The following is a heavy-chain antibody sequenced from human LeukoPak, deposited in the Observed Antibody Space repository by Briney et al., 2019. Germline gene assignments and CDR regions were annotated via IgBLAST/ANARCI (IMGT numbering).Heavy chain of an antibody. CDR1: GASVSSSY. J-gene: IGHJ1*01. D-gene: IGHD6-25*01. V-gene: IGHV4-59*08. CDR3: ANRGYYEYFHH. Sequence: SETLSLTCTVSGASVSSSYWSWIRQPPVKGLEWIAYIYYSGSTNYNPSLQSRVTISADTSKNQFSLKLTSVTAADTAVYYCANRGYYEYFHHWGQGTLVTVSS. CDR2: IYYSGST.